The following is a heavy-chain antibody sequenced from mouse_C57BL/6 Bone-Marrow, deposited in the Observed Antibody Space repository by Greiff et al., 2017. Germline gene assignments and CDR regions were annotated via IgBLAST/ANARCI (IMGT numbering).Heavy chain of an antibody. Sequence: QVQLQQSGAELVRPGASVTLSCKASGYTFPDYEMHWVKQTPVHGLEWIGAIDPEPGGTAYNQKFKGKAILTADKSSSTAYMERRSLTSEDSAVYYCTRGAYDCDYWGQGTTLTVSS. CDR2: IDPEPGGT. V-gene: IGHV1-15*01. J-gene: IGHJ2*01. CDR1: GYTFPDYE. CDR3: TRGAYDCDY. D-gene: IGHD1-1*01.